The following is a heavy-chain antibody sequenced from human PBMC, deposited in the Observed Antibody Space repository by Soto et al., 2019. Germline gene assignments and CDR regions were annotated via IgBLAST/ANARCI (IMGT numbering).Heavy chain of an antibody. CDR1: GGSISSSSYY. Sequence: SETLSLTCTVSGGSISSSSYYWGWIRQPPGKGLEWIGSIYYSGSTYYNPSLKSRVTISVDTSKNQFSLKLSSVTAADTAVYYCARLRVATIFDYWGQGTLVTVSS. CDR2: IYYSGST. J-gene: IGHJ4*02. V-gene: IGHV4-39*01. CDR3: ARLRVATIFDY. D-gene: IGHD5-12*01.